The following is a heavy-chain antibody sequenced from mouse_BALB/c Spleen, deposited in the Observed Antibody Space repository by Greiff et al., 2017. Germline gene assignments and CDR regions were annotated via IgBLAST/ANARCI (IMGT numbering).Heavy chain of an antibody. D-gene: IGHD2-1*01. CDR1: GYTFTSYW. CDR2: INPSNGRT. V-gene: IGHV1S81*02. CDR3: ARGGGPYGNYVA. J-gene: IGHJ3*01. Sequence: VQLQQPGAELVKPGASVKLSCKASGYTFTSYWMHWVKQRPGQGLEWIGEINPSNGRTNYNEKFKSKATLTVDKSSSTAYMQLSSLTSEDSAVYYCARGGGPYGNYVAWGQGTLVTVSA.